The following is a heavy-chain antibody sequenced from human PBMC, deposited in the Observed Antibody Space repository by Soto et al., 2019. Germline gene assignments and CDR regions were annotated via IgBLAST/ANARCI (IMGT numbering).Heavy chain of an antibody. V-gene: IGHV4-34*01. J-gene: IGHJ4*02. CDR1: GGSFSGYY. CDR2: INHSGST. Sequence: QVQLQQWGAGLLKPSETLSLTCAVYGGSFSGYYWSWIRQPPGKGLEWIGEINHSGSTNYNPSRKSRVTISVDTSKNQFSLKLSSVTAADTAVYYCARDAGTTSFDYWGQGTLVTVSS. CDR3: ARDAGTTSFDY. D-gene: IGHD1-1*01.